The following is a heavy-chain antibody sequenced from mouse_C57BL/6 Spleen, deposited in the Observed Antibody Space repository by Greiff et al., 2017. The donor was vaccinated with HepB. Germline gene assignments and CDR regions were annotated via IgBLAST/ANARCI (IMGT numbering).Heavy chain of an antibody. D-gene: IGHD1-2*01. V-gene: IGHV1-69*01. J-gene: IGHJ2*01. Sequence: QVQLQQPGAELVMPGASVKLSCKASGYTFTSYWMHWVKQRPGQGLEWIGEIDPSDSYTNYNQKFKGKSTFTVDKSSSTAYMQLSSLTSEDSAVYYCARPLRRGGQLDYWGQGTTLTVSS. CDR3: ARPLRRGGQLDY. CDR2: IDPSDSYT. CDR1: GYTFTSYW.